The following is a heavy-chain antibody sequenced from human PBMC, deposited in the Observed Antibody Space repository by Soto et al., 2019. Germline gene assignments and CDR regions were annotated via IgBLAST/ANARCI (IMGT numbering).Heavy chain of an antibody. CDR1: GYTFTSYD. CDR3: ARGPLGITGTGYYYYMDV. D-gene: IGHD1-20*01. J-gene: IGHJ6*03. CDR2: MNPNSGNT. Sequence: ASVKVSCKASGYTFTSYDINWVRQATGQGLEWMGWMNPNSGNTGYAQKFQGRVTMTRNTSISTAYMELSSLRSEDTAVYYCARGPLGITGTGYYYYMDVWGKGTTVTVSS. V-gene: IGHV1-8*01.